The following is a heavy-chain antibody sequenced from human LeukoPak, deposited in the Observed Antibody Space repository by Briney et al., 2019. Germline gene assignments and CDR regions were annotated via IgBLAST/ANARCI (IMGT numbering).Heavy chain of an antibody. V-gene: IGHV4-59*08. J-gene: IGHJ4*02. CDR3: ASGSSWYFDY. Sequence: PSETLSLTCTVSGGSISSYYWSWIRQPPGKGLEWIGYIYYSGSTNYNPSLKSRVTISVDTSKNQFSLKLSSVTAADTAVYYCASGSSWYFDYWGQGTLVTVSS. D-gene: IGHD6-13*01. CDR2: IYYSGST. CDR1: GGSISSYY.